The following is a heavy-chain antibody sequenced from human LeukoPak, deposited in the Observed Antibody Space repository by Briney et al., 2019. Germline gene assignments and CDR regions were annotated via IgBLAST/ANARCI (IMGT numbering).Heavy chain of an antibody. CDR1: GGSISSSSYY. Sequence: SETPSLTCSVSGGSISSSSYYWGWIRQPPGKGLEWIGSIYYSGSTYYNPSLKSRVTISVDTSKNQFSLKLSSVTAADTAVYYCARGRDGYNNDAFDIWGQGTMVTVSS. V-gene: IGHV4-39*01. CDR3: ARGRDGYNNDAFDI. D-gene: IGHD5-24*01. J-gene: IGHJ3*02. CDR2: IYYSGST.